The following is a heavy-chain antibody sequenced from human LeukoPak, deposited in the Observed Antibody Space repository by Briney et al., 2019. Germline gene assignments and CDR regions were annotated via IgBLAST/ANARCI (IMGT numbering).Heavy chain of an antibody. CDR2: IYTSGST. D-gene: IGHD2-2*01. Sequence: PSETLSLTCTVSGGSISSYYWSWIRQPAGKGLEWIGRIYTSGSTNYNPSLKSRVTMSVATSKNQFSLKLSSVTAADTAVYYCARDLDCSSTSCSDYWGQGTLVTVSS. J-gene: IGHJ4*02. CDR1: GGSISSYY. CDR3: ARDLDCSSTSCSDY. V-gene: IGHV4-4*07.